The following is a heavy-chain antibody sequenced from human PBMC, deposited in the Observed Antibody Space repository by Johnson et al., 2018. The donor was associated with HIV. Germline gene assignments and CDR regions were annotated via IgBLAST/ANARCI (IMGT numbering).Heavy chain of an antibody. CDR2: IKRKTDGGTT. V-gene: IGHV3-15*01. CDR3: TTVGYTTRPRAFDI. CDR1: GFPFTDAW. D-gene: IGHD6-13*01. Sequence: VQLVESGGGLVKPGGSLRLSCAASGFPFTDAWMTWVRQAPGKGLEWVGQIKRKTDGGTTDYSAPVKGRFIISRDDSENTLYLQMNSLKTEDTAMYYCTTVGYTTRPRAFDIWGQGTVVTVSS. J-gene: IGHJ3*02.